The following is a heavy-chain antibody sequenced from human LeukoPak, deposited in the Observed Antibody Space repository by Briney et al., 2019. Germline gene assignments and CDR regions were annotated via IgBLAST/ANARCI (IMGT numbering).Heavy chain of an antibody. CDR1: GGSSSSYY. CDR2: IYYSGST. J-gene: IGHJ3*02. Sequence: SETLSLTCTVSGGSSSSYYWSWLRQPPGKGRVGIGYIYYSGSTNYHPSHKSRVTISVDSSKNQFSLKLSSVTAADTAVYYCARHHGSGSYSGGRFYPRTFDIWGEGTMVTVSS. CDR3: ARHHGSGSYSGGRFYPRTFDI. V-gene: IGHV4-59*08. D-gene: IGHD3-10*01.